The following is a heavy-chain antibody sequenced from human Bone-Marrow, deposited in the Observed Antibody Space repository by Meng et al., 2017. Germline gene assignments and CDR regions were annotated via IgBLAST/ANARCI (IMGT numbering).Heavy chain of an antibody. CDR1: GYTFTGYY. D-gene: IGHD1-26*01. J-gene: IGHJ4*02. V-gene: IGHV1-2*06. Sequence: QVRLVQTGAEVKKPGAVVKVYSKTSGYTFTGYYMHWVRQAPGQGLEWMGRINPNSGGTNYAQKFQGRVTMTRDTSISTAYMELSRLRSDDTAVYYCARGRWELPDYWGQGTLVTVSS. CDR2: INPNSGGT. CDR3: ARGRWELPDY.